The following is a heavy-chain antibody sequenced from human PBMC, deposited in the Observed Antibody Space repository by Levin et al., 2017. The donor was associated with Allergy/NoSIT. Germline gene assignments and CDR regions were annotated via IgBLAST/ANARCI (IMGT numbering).Heavy chain of an antibody. CDR2: MNPNSGNT. CDR3: ARGHLRGRPANRNWFDP. CDR1: GYTFTSYD. V-gene: IGHV1-8*01. D-gene: IGHD2-15*01. J-gene: IGHJ5*02. Sequence: ASVKVSCKASGYTFTSYDINWVRQATGQGLEWMGWMNPNSGNTGYAQKFQGRVTMTRNTSISTAYMELSSLRSEDTAVYYCARGHLRGRPANRNWFDPWGQGTLVTVSS.